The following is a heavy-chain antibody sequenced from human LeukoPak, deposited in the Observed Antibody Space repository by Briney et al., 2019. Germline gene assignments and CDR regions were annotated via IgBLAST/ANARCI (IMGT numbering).Heavy chain of an antibody. CDR3: ARDYSSGWYRGSNFDY. V-gene: IGHV1-2*02. D-gene: IGHD6-19*01. Sequence: ASVKVSCKASGYTFTGYYMHWVRQAPGQGLEWMGWINPNSGGTNYAQKFQGRVTMTRDTSISTAYMELSRLRSDDTAVYYCARDYSSGWYRGSNFDYWGQGTLVTVSS. J-gene: IGHJ4*02. CDR2: INPNSGGT. CDR1: GYTFTGYY.